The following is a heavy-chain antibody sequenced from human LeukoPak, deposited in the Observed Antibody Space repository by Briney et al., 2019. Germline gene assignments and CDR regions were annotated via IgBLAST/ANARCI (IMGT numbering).Heavy chain of an antibody. J-gene: IGHJ5*02. V-gene: IGHV1-3*01. D-gene: IGHD3-10*01. CDR2: ISPDNDNI. CDR1: GYTFTSYA. CDR3: AVRGVTACLDP. Sequence: ASVKVSCKASGYTFTSYAMHWVRQAPGQRLEWMGWISPDNDNIKYSQKFQGRVTITRDTSASTAYMELSSLRSEDTAVYYCAVRGVTACLDPWGQGTLVTVSS.